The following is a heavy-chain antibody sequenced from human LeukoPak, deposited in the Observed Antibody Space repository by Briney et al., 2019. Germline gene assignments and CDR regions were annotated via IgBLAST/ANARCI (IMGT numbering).Heavy chain of an antibody. CDR3: AKGPKQLVFVRGYYFDD. CDR1: GFTFSSYA. J-gene: IGHJ4*02. V-gene: IGHV3-23*04. Sequence: GGSLRLSCAASGFTFSSYAMSWVRQAPGKGLEWVSGSTDYADSVKGRFTISRDNSKNTLYLQMNSLRAEDTAVYYCAKGPKQLVFVRGYYFDDWGQGTLVTVSS. D-gene: IGHD6-13*01. CDR2: GST.